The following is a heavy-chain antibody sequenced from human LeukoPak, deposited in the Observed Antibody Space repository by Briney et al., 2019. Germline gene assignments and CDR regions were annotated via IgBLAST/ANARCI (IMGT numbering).Heavy chain of an antibody. D-gene: IGHD2-21*02. CDR3: ARVRRVVTAMCDY. CDR1: GGSISSSSYY. CDR2: IYYSGST. J-gene: IGHJ4*02. V-gene: IGHV4-39*07. Sequence: SETLSLTCTVSGGSISSSSYYWGWIRQPPGKGLEWIGSIYYSGSTYYNPSLKSRVTISVDTSKNQFSLKLSSVTAADTAVYYCARVRRVVTAMCDYWGQGTLVTVSS.